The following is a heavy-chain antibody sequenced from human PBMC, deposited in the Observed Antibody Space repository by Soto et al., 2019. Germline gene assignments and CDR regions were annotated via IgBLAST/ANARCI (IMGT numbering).Heavy chain of an antibody. CDR1: GVICGVYY. CDR2: ILVGGST. V-gene: IGHV3-23*01. Sequence: GGSLILSWSFSGVICGVYYVSWVRQAPGKGLEWVSTILVGGSTHYEDSVKGRFTISRDTSKNTVYLQMNSLTAGDTAVYYCAKATATGGGAFEIYGQGTMVTVS. D-gene: IGHD2-8*02. CDR3: AKATATGGGAFEI. J-gene: IGHJ3*02.